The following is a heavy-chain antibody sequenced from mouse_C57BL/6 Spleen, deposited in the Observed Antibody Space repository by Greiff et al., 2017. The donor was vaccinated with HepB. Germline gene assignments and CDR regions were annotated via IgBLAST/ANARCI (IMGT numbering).Heavy chain of an antibody. J-gene: IGHJ2*01. Sequence: VQLQQSGPELVKPGASVKISCKASGYSFTDYNMNWVKQSNGKSLAWIGVLTPNYVTTSYNQKFKGKVTLTVDQSSSTAYMQLNSLTSEDSAVYYCAREGYYGGLDYWGQGNTLTVSS. CDR1: GYSFTDYN. CDR3: AREGYYGGLDY. CDR2: LTPNYVTT. D-gene: IGHD1-1*02. V-gene: IGHV1-39*01.